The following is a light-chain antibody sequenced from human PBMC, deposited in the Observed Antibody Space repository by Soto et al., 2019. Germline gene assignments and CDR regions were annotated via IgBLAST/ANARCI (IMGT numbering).Light chain of an antibody. CDR1: SSNIGSNT. Sequence: QLVLTQPPSASGTPGQRVTISCSGSSSNIGSNTVNWYQQLPGTAPKRLIYSNNQRPSGVPDRFSGSKFGTSASLAISGLLSEDEADYYCAAWDDSLNAWVFGGGTKLTVL. J-gene: IGLJ3*02. CDR2: SNN. V-gene: IGLV1-44*01. CDR3: AAWDDSLNAWV.